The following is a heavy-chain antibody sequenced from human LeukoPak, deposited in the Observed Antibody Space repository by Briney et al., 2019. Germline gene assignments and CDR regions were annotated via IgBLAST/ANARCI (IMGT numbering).Heavy chain of an antibody. D-gene: IGHD1-26*01. J-gene: IGHJ6*03. CDR2: IYYSGST. CDR1: GGSISSYY. CDR3: ARDRYSGSFPGYYYMDV. Sequence: TSETLSLTCTVSGGSISSYYWSWIRQPPGKGLEWIGYIYYSGSTNYNPSLKSRVTISVDTSKNQLSLKLSSVTAADTAVYYCARDRYSGSFPGYYYMDVWGKGTTVTVSS. V-gene: IGHV4-59*01.